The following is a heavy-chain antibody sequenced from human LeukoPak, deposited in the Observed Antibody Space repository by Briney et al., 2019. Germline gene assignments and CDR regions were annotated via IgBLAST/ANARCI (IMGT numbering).Heavy chain of an antibody. V-gene: IGHV3-48*03. Sequence: GGSLRLSCAASGFTFSSYEMNWVRQAPGKGLEWVSYISSSGSTIYYADSVKGRFTISRDNAKNSLYLQMNSLRAEDTAVYYCARDYSSSSGHGFDPWGQGSLVSV. CDR1: GFTFSSYE. D-gene: IGHD6-6*01. CDR3: ARDYSSSSGHGFDP. J-gene: IGHJ5*02. CDR2: ISSSGSTI.